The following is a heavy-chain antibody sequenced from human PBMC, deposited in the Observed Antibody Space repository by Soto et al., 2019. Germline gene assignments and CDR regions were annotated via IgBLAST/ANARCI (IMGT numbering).Heavy chain of an antibody. CDR2: IIPIFGTA. D-gene: IGHD2-15*01. CDR1: GGTFSSYA. J-gene: IGHJ5*02. Sequence: GASVKVSCKASGGTFSSYAISWVRQAPGQGLEWMGGIIPIFGTANYAQKFQGRVTITADESTSTAYMELSSLRSEDTAVYYCAMVVAPINWLDPRGQGTLVTVSS. V-gene: IGHV1-69*13. CDR3: AMVVAPINWLDP.